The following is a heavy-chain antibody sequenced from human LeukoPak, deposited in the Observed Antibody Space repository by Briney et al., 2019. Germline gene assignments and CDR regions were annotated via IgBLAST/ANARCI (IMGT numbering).Heavy chain of an antibody. CDR3: AKDRTIFGVVINPDAFDI. D-gene: IGHD3-3*01. CDR1: GFTFDDYA. CDR2: ISWNSGSI. V-gene: IGHV3-9*03. J-gene: IGHJ3*02. Sequence: GRSLRLSCAASGFTFDDYAMHWVRQAPGKGLEWVSGISWNSGSIGYADSVKGRFTISRDNAKNSLYLQMNSLRAKDMALYYCAKDRTIFGVVINPDAFDIWGQGTMVTVSS.